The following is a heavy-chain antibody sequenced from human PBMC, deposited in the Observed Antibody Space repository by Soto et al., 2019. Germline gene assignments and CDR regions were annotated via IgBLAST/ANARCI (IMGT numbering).Heavy chain of an antibody. J-gene: IGHJ6*02. CDR1: GGSISSYY. V-gene: IGHV4-4*07. CDR2: IYTSGST. CDR3: ASETGDDYYDSSGPYYYYGMDV. Sequence: SETLSLTCTVSGGSISSYYWSWIRQPAGKGLEWIGRIYTSGSTNYNPSLKSRVTMSVDTSKNQFSLKLSSVTAADTAVYYCASETGDDYYDSSGPYYYYGMDVWGQATTVIVSS. D-gene: IGHD3-22*01.